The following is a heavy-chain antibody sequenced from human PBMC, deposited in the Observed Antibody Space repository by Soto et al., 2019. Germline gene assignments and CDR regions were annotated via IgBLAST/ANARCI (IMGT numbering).Heavy chain of an antibody. J-gene: IGHJ3*02. CDR3: ARDWGWGGYYYDSSGSQKHAFDI. Sequence: GGSLRLSCAASGFTFSNYWMHWVRQTPGMGLVWVSHINIDGSDTTYADSVRGRFTISRDNAKNTLYLQMNSLRAEDTAVYHCARDWGWGGYYYDSSGSQKHAFDIWGQGTMVTVSS. CDR1: GFTFSNYW. CDR2: INIDGSDT. D-gene: IGHD3-22*01. V-gene: IGHV3-74*01.